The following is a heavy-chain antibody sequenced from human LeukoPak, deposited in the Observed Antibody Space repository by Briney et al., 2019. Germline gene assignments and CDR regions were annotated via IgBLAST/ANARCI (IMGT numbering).Heavy chain of an antibody. CDR1: GFTFSSYD. CDR2: IGTAGDT. J-gene: IGHJ4*02. Sequence: GGSLRLSCAASGFTFSSYDMHWVRQPTGKGLEWVLAIGTAGDTYYPGSVKGRFTISRENAKNSLYLQMNSLRAGDTAVYYCVRGTGYSAYDYDFDYWGQGTLVTVSS. D-gene: IGHD5-12*01. V-gene: IGHV3-13*04. CDR3: VRGTGYSAYDYDFDY.